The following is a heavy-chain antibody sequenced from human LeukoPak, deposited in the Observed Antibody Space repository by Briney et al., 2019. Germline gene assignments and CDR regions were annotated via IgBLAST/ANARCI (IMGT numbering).Heavy chain of an antibody. J-gene: IGHJ3*02. Sequence: ASVKVSCKASGYTFTSYGISWVRQAPGQGLEWMGWISAYNGNTNYAQKLQGRVTMTTDTSTSTAYMELRSLRSDDTAVYYCARGPLVVTAIPDDAFDIWGRGTMVTVSS. CDR3: ARGPLVVTAIPDDAFDI. CDR1: GYTFTSYG. D-gene: IGHD2-21*02. CDR2: ISAYNGNT. V-gene: IGHV1-18*01.